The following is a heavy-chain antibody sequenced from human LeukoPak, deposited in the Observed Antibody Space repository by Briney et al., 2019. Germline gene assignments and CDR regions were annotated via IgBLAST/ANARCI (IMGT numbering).Heavy chain of an antibody. D-gene: IGHD2-8*01. Sequence: PGGSLRLSCAASGFTFSSYGMSWVRQAPGKGLEWVSAISGSGGSTFYADSVKGRFTISRDNSKNTLYLQMNSLRAEDTAVYYCARKNGPLDYWGQGTLVTVSS. CDR3: ARKNGPLDY. CDR2: ISGSGGST. J-gene: IGHJ4*02. CDR1: GFTFSSYG. V-gene: IGHV3-23*01.